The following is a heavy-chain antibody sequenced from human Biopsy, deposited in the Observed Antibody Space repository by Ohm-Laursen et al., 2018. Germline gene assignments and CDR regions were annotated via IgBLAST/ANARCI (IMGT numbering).Heavy chain of an antibody. CDR2: IHYSGST. Sequence: SQTLSLTCAVSGDSISNYYWSWIRQSAGQGLEWIGYIHYSGSTNYNHSLKSRVTMSVDTSKNQFSLKLRSVTAADTAVYYCARGTDKYYLYDDFDIWGQGTMVTVSS. D-gene: IGHD2/OR15-2a*01. J-gene: IGHJ3*02. V-gene: IGHV4-59*01. CDR3: ARGTDKYYLYDDFDI. CDR1: GDSISNYY.